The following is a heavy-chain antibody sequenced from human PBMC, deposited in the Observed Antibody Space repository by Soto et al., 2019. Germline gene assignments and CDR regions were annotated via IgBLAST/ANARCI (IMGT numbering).Heavy chain of an antibody. CDR1: GYNFTSYG. CDR2: ISPHNDRT. CDR3: ARDLYYSSGRYFDHDAFDI. Sequence: VASVQVSCKASGYNFTSYGISWVRQAPGQGLEWMGWISPHNDRTKYARRFQDRVTMTTETPTSTVYMELGSLRSDDTAVYYCARDLYYSSGRYFDHDAFDIWGQGTVVTVSS. D-gene: IGHD6-19*01. J-gene: IGHJ3*02. V-gene: IGHV1-18*01.